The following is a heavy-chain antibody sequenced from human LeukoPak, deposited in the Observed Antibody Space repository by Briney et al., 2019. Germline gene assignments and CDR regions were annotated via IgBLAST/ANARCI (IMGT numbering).Heavy chain of an antibody. D-gene: IGHD6-19*01. Sequence: PSETLSLTCTVSGGSISGYYWSWIRQPPGKGLEWIGYINYSGNTNYNPSLKSRVTISLDTSKNQLSLKLRSVTAADTAVYYCARAPPPLDSSGFDYWGQGTLVTVSS. V-gene: IGHV4-59*01. CDR3: ARAPPPLDSSGFDY. J-gene: IGHJ4*02. CDR1: GGSISGYY. CDR2: INYSGNT.